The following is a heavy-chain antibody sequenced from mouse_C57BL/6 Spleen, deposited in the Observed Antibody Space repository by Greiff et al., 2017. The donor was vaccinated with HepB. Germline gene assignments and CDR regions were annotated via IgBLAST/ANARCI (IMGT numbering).Heavy chain of an antibody. Sequence: QVQLQQPGAELVKPGASVKLSCKASGYTFTSYWMQWVKQRPGQGLEWIGEIDPSDSYTNYNQKFKGKATLTVDTSSSTAYMQLSSLTSEDYAVYYCARSNFYWGQGTTLTVSS. CDR3: ARSNFY. J-gene: IGHJ2*01. CDR1: GYTFTSYW. CDR2: IDPSDSYT. V-gene: IGHV1-50*01. D-gene: IGHD4-1*02.